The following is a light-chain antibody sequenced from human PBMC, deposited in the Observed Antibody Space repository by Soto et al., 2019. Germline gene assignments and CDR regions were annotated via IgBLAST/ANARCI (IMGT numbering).Light chain of an antibody. CDR1: SRDVGGYNY. Sequence: QSVLTQPASVSGSPGQSITISCTGTSRDVGGYNYVSWYQHHPGKAPKLMIYEVSNRPSGVSIRFSGSKSGNTASLTISGLQAEDEAAYYCTSYTSSSTYVFGTGTKLTVL. CDR2: EVS. V-gene: IGLV2-14*01. J-gene: IGLJ1*01. CDR3: TSYTSSSTYV.